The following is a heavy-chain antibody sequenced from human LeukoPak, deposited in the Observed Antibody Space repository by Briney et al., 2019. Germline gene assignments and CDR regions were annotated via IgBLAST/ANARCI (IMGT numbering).Heavy chain of an antibody. J-gene: IGHJ5*02. CDR3: AKDHRIVGATAWFDP. CDR2: IKQDESER. D-gene: IGHD1-26*01. V-gene: IGHV3-7*01. Sequence: GGSLRLSCAASGFTFSNYWMSWVRQAPGKGLEWVANIKQDESERYYVDSVKGRFTISRDNAKNSLYLQMNSLRAEDTAVYYCAKDHRIVGATAWFDPWGQGTLVTVSS. CDR1: GFTFSNYW.